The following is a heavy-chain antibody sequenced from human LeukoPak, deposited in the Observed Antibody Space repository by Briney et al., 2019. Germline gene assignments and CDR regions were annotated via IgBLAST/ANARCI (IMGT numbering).Heavy chain of an antibody. D-gene: IGHD4-23*01. CDR3: ARGGRWVPKAPKTYFFDS. J-gene: IGHJ4*01. V-gene: IGHV3-48*03. CDR2: ISDAGNTL. CDR1: GFTFTSHD. Sequence: PGGSLRLSCAASGFTFTSHDMNWVRQAPGKRLEWLAYISDAGNTLYYADSVKGRFTISRDNAKNSLSLQMNSLSVDDTAVYYWARGGRWVPKAPKTYFFDSWGPGSPVTVAS.